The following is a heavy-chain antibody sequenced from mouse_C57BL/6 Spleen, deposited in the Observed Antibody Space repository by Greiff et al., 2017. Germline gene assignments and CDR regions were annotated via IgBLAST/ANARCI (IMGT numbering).Heavy chain of an antibody. CDR3: ARSLLRSWFAY. D-gene: IGHD1-2*01. J-gene: IGHJ3*01. CDR2: ILPGSGST. CDR1: GYTFTGYW. V-gene: IGHV1-9*01. Sequence: QVQLQQSGAELMKPGASVKLSCKATGYTFTGYWIEWVKQRPGHGLEWIGEILPGSGSTNYNAKFKGKATFTADTSSNTAYMQLSSLTTEDSAIYYCARSLLRSWFAYWGQGTLVTVSA.